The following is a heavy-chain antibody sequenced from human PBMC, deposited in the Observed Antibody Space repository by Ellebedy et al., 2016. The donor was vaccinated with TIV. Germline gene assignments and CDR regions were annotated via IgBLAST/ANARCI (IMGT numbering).Heavy chain of an antibody. V-gene: IGHV3-30-3*01. J-gene: IGHJ4*02. Sequence: GESLKISCEASGFPFRNYAMHWVRQSPRKGLEWVAIVSFDIDKKFYTESVKGRLTISRDNSKNTLYLDMNSLGVDDTAVYYCARDLTQYASGAGLSDSWGQGTLVTVSS. CDR3: ARDLTQYASGAGLSDS. CDR1: GFPFRNYA. D-gene: IGHD2-2*01. CDR2: VSFDIDKK.